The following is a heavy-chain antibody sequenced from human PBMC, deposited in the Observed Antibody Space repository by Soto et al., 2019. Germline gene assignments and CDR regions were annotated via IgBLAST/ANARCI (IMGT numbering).Heavy chain of an antibody. J-gene: IGHJ6*02. D-gene: IGHD6-25*01. CDR3: AKESGGSDSSTRYGLDV. Sequence: SETVSRTCAVYGGSFSCYYWSWIRQPPGKGLEWIGEINHSGSTNYNPSLKSRLSMSLDASKNQFSLNLTSVTAADTAVYYCAKESGGSDSSTRYGLDVWGQGTTVTVSS. CDR2: INHSGST. CDR1: GGSFSCYY. V-gene: IGHV4-34*09.